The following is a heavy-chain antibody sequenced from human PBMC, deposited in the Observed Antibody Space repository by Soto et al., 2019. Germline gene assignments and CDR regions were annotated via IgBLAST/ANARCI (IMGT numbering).Heavy chain of an antibody. Sequence: SETLSLTCTVSVGSISSYYWSWIRQPAGKGLEWIGRIYTSGSTNYNPSLKSRVTMSVDTSKNQFSLKLSSVTAADTAVYYCARDRYCSGGSCYHPEYFDYWGQGTLVTVSS. CDR2: IYTSGST. V-gene: IGHV4-4*07. CDR1: VGSISSYY. J-gene: IGHJ4*02. CDR3: ARDRYCSGGSCYHPEYFDY. D-gene: IGHD2-15*01.